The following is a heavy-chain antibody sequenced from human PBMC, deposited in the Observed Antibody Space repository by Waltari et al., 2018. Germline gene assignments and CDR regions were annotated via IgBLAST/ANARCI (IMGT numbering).Heavy chain of an antibody. CDR2: TRNKANSYTT. Sequence: EVQLVESGGGLVQPGGSLRLSCAASGFTFSDHYMDWVRQAPGKGLEWVGRTRNKANSYTTEYAASVKGRFTISRDDSKNSLYLQMNSLKTEDTAVYYCASHRGFDYWGQGTLVTVSS. V-gene: IGHV3-72*01. J-gene: IGHJ4*02. CDR1: GFTFSDHY. CDR3: ASHRGFDY.